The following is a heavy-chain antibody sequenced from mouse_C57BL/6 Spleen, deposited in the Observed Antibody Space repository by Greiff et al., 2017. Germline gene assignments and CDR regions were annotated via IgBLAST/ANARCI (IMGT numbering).Heavy chain of an antibody. CDR1: GFTFSDYY. D-gene: IGHD3-3*01. Sequence: EVKLVESGGGLVQPGGSLKLSCAASGFTFSDYYMYWVRQTPEKRLEWVAYISNGGGSTYYPDTVKGRFTISRDNAKNTLYLKMSRLKYEDTAMYYCARNGGTGAMDYWGQGTSVTVSS. CDR2: ISNGGGST. V-gene: IGHV5-12*01. J-gene: IGHJ4*01. CDR3: ARNGGTGAMDY.